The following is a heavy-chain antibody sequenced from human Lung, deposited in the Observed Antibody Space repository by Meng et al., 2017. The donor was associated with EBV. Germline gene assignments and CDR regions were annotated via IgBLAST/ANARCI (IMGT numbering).Heavy chain of an antibody. CDR2: IYNVGAT. D-gene: IGHD5-18*01. CDR1: GGSISNGYY. CDR3: ARDRGYLYPSDF. V-gene: IGHV4-30-4*08. J-gene: IGHJ4*02. Sequence: QVQMQESGPGLVKPSQTLSLTCTVSGGSISNGYYWSWVRQHPGKGLEWIGYIYNVGATYYNPSLRSRVSISVDMSMTRFSLKLTSVTAADTAMYYCARDRGYLYPSDFWGRGTLVTVSS.